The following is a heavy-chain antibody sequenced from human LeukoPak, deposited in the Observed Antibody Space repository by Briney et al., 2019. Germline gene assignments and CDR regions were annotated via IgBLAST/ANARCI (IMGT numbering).Heavy chain of an antibody. Sequence: PSETLSLTCTVSGDSISSSSYYWGWIRQPPGKGLEWIGSIYYSGGTYYNPSLKSRVTISVDTSKNQFSLKLSSVTAADTAVYYCARKGAPLYGMDVWGQGTTVTVSS. V-gene: IGHV4-39*07. CDR3: ARKGAPLYGMDV. J-gene: IGHJ6*02. CDR2: IYYSGGT. CDR1: GDSISSSSYY.